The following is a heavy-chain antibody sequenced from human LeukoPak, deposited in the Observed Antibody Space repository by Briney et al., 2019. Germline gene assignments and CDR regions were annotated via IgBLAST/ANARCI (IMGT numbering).Heavy chain of an antibody. CDR1: GFTFSSYG. CDR3: ARDDNDFWSGYQYYYGMDV. Sequence: GGSLRLSCAASGFTFSSYGMHWVRQAPGKGLEWVAVIWYDGSNKYYEDSVKGRFTISRDNSKNTLYLQMNSLRAEDTAVYYCARDDNDFWSGYQYYYGMDVWGQGTTVTVSS. D-gene: IGHD3-3*01. J-gene: IGHJ6*02. V-gene: IGHV3-33*01. CDR2: IWYDGSNK.